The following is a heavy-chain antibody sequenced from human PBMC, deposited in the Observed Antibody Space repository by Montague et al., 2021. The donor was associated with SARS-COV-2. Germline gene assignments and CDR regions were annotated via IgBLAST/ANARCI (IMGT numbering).Heavy chain of an antibody. D-gene: IGHD6-13*01. CDR2: IYSGGSST. J-gene: IGHJ4*02. V-gene: IGHV3-23*03. Sequence: PLRLSCAASGFTFSSYSMSWVRQAPRKGLEWVSVIYSGGSSTLYANSVQGRFSISRDNSKNTVDLQMNSLRGEDTAIYYCAKGTALPGTRGYYFDSWGQGTLVTVSS. CDR3: AKGTALPGTRGYYFDS. CDR1: GFTFSSYS.